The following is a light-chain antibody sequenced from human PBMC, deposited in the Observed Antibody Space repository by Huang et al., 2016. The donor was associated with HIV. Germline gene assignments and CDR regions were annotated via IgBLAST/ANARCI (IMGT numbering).Light chain of an antibody. V-gene: IGKV2-28*01. CDR1: QRLLQSNGYNY. CDR3: MQALQTPYT. Sequence: DIVMAQSPLSLSVTPGEPASISCRSSQRLLQSNGYNYLDWYLQKPGQSPQLLSYLASNRASGVPDRFSGSGSGIDFTLRSSRVEAEDIGVYYCMQALQTPYTFGQGTKLDIK. CDR2: LAS. J-gene: IGKJ2*01.